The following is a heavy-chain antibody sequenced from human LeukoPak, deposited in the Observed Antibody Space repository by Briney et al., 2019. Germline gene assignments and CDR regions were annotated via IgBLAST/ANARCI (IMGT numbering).Heavy chain of an antibody. D-gene: IGHD3-22*01. J-gene: IGHJ4*02. Sequence: ASVKVSCKASGFTFTSSAMQWVRQARGQRLEWIGWIVVGSGNTNYAQKFQERVTITRDMSTSTAYMELSSLRSEDTAVYYCAAETDYYDSSGYPLSSDYWGQGTLVTVSS. CDR1: GFTFTSSA. CDR2: IVVGSGNT. V-gene: IGHV1-58*02. CDR3: AAETDYYDSSGYPLSSDY.